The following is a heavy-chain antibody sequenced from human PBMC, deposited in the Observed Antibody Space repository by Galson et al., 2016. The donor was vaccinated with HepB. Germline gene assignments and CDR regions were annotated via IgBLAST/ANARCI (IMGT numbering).Heavy chain of an antibody. D-gene: IGHD3-16*01. J-gene: IGHJ4*02. CDR3: VKDNIGGVTSFDF. CDR1: GFTFSNYA. CDR2: ISNSGEIT. Sequence: SLRLSCAASGFTFSNYAMSWVRQAPGKGLERVAAISNSGEITFYTDSVRGRFAVSRDNSMNTLFLQLDSLRADDTAVYYCVKDNIGGVTSFDFWGQGTLVTVSS. V-gene: IGHV3-23*01.